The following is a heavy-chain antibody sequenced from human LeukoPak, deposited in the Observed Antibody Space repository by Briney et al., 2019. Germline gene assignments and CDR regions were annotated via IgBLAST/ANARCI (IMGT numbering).Heavy chain of an antibody. J-gene: IGHJ4*02. V-gene: IGHV1-24*01. D-gene: IGHD2-15*01. Sequence: ASVKVSCKVFGETLHKLSMHWVRQAPGKGLELVGGFDIEVGETIYAQKFQGRVTMTEDTASETAYMELSSLRSEDTAVYFCATLKDIVVTAVGTGTNHYWGQGTLVTVSS. CDR2: FDIEVGET. CDR3: ATLKDIVVTAVGTGTNHY. CDR1: GETLHKLS.